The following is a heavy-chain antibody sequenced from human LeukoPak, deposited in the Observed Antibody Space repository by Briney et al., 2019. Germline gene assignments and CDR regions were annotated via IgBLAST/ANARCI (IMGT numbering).Heavy chain of an antibody. CDR2: IYYSGST. J-gene: IGHJ4*02. CDR3: ARGPPDSQWLVWYYFDY. V-gene: IGHV4-59*01. Sequence: PSETLSLTCAVSGGSISNYYWSWLRQPPGKGLEWIGDIYYSGSTNYNSALKGRVTISVDTSKNQFSLFLSSVTAEDTAVYYCARGPPDSQWLVWYYFDYWGQGTLVTVSS. CDR1: GGSISNYY. D-gene: IGHD6-19*01.